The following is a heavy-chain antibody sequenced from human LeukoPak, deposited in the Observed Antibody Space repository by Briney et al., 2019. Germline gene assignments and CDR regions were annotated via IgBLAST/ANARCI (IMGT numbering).Heavy chain of an antibody. D-gene: IGHD3-16*01. CDR1: GYTFTSYG. J-gene: IGHJ4*02. CDR2: ISSNSDNT. V-gene: IGHV1-18*01. Sequence: ASVNVSCKATGYTFTSYGISWVRQAPGQGLEWMAWISSNSDNTNYAQKLQGRVTMTTDTSTSTAYMELRSLRSDDTAVYYCARDWGSIKVITDYWGQGTLVTVSS. CDR3: ARDWGSIKVITDY.